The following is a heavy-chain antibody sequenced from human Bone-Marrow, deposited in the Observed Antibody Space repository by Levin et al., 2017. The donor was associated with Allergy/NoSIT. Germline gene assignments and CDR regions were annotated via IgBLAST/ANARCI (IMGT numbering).Heavy chain of an antibody. J-gene: IGHJ4*02. V-gene: IGHV3-48*03. D-gene: IGHD3-10*01. CDR3: ARAPNMVRESWFDY. CDR2: ISSSGSTI. Sequence: GGSLRLSCAASGFTFSSYEMNWVRQAPGKGLEWVSYISSSGSTIYYADSVKGRFTISRDNAKNSLYLQMNSLRAEDTAVYYCARAPNMVRESWFDYWGQGTLVTVSS. CDR1: GFTFSSYE.